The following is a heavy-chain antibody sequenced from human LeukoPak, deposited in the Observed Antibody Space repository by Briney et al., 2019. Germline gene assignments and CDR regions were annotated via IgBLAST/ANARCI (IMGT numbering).Heavy chain of an antibody. V-gene: IGHV3-7*04. CDR3: ARGLWELPDPLDAFDI. CDR1: GFTFTNCW. CDR2: IKQDGSEK. Sequence: GGSLRLSCAASGFTFTNCWMSWVRQAPEKGLEWVANIKQDGSEKYYVDSVKGRFTISRDNAKNSLYLQRNSLRAEDTAVYYCARGLWELPDPLDAFDIWGQGTMVTVSS. J-gene: IGHJ3*02. D-gene: IGHD1-26*01.